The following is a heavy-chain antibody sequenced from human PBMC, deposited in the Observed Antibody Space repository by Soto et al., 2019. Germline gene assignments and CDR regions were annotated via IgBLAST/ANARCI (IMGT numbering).Heavy chain of an antibody. V-gene: IGHV2-5*02. CDR1: GVSLSTSGEG. D-gene: IGHD2-15*01. J-gene: IGHJ4*02. CDR3: AHRQRTVVVGAPFDL. Sequence: QITLRESGPTLVQPTQTLTLTCTLSGVSLSTSGEGVGWIRQPPGKALEWLALIYWDDDKRFSPSLKSRLAITRDMSKNQVVMKMTDMAPEDTAIYYCAHRQRTVVVGAPFDLWGQGSQVTVSS. CDR2: IYWDDDK.